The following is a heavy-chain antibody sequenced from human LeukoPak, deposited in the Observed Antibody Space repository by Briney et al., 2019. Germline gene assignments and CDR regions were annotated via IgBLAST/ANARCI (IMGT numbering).Heavy chain of an antibody. CDR2: IYYSGST. Sequence: SETLSLTCTVSGGSISSSSYYWGWIRQPPGKGLEWIGSIYYSGSTYYNPSLKSRVTISVDTSKNQFSLKLSSVTAADTAVYYCARAMSPPLLWFGELLSVHSGFDYWGQGTLVTVSS. J-gene: IGHJ4*02. V-gene: IGHV4-39*07. CDR3: ARAMSPPLLWFGELLSVHSGFDY. CDR1: GGSISSSSYY. D-gene: IGHD3-10*01.